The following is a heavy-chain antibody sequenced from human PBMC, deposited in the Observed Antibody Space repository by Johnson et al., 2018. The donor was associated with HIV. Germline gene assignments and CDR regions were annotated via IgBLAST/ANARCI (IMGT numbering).Heavy chain of an antibody. CDR2: ISGIGITI. V-gene: IGHV3-11*04. J-gene: IGHJ3*02. Sequence: VQLVESGGGLVKPGGSLRLSCAASGFTFSDYYMSWIRQAPGKGLEWVSYISGIGITIYYADSVKGRFTISRDNAKNSLYLQMNSLSAEDTAVYYCASFDGDWVAFAIWGQGSMVTVSS. D-gene: IGHD3-10*01. CDR3: ASFDGDWVAFAI. CDR1: GFTFSDYY.